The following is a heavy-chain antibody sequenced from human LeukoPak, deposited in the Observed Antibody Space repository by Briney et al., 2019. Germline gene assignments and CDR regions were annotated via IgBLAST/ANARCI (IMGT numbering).Heavy chain of an antibody. CDR1: GFTFSSYW. CDR2: INSDGSST. V-gene: IGHV3-74*01. D-gene: IGHD2-21*02. Sequence: GGSLRLSCAVSGFTFSSYWMHWVRQAPGKGLVWVSRINSDGSSTSYADSVKGRFTISRDNAKNTLYLQMNSLRAEDTAVYYCARGTADSYYYYYMDVWGKGTTVTVSS. CDR3: ARGTADSYYYYYMDV. J-gene: IGHJ6*03.